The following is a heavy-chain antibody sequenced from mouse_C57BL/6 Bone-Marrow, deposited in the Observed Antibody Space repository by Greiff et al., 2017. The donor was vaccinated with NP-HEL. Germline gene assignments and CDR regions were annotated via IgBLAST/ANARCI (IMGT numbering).Heavy chain of an antibody. Sequence: VKLQESGPELVKPGASVKISCKASGYAFSSSWMNWVKQRPGKGLEWIGRIYPGDGDTNYNGKFKGKATLTADKSSSTAYMQLSSLTSEDSAVYFCARCSNYEGNMVDYWGQGTSVTVSS. CDR1: GYAFSSSW. CDR2: IYPGDGDT. V-gene: IGHV1-82*01. D-gene: IGHD2-5*01. J-gene: IGHJ4*01. CDR3: ARCSNYEGNMVDY.